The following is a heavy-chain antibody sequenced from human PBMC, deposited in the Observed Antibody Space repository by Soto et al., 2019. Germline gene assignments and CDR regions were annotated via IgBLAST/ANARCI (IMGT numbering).Heavy chain of an antibody. CDR1: GYTFTTYG. V-gene: IGHV1-18*04. CDR3: ARVQLLHNQAADL. Sequence: ASVKVSCKASGYTFTTYGIIWVRQAPGQHLEWLGWISARNGDTKYAQGFQGRVTLTTDTSTSTAYMELMTLRSDDTAVYFCARVQLLHNQAADLWGQGTMVPVSS. CDR2: ISARNGDT. D-gene: IGHD3-10*01. J-gene: IGHJ4*02.